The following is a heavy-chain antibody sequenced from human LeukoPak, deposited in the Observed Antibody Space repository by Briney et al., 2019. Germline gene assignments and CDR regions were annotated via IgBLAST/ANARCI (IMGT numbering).Heavy chain of an antibody. Sequence: PSETLSLTCTVSGGSISSSSYYWGWIRQPPGKGLEWIGSIYYSGSTYYNPSLKSRVTISVDTSKNQFSLKLSSVTAADTAVYYCARRLDGYGGPYYFDYWGQGTLVTVSS. D-gene: IGHD5-24*01. CDR2: IYYSGST. J-gene: IGHJ4*02. V-gene: IGHV4-39*01. CDR3: ARRLDGYGGPYYFDY. CDR1: GGSISSSSYY.